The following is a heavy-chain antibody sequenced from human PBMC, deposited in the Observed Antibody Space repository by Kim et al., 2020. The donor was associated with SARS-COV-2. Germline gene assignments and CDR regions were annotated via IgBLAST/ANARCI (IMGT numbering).Heavy chain of an antibody. V-gene: IGHV3-73*01. D-gene: IGHD3-22*01. CDR1: GFTFSGSA. J-gene: IGHJ6*02. CDR2: IRSKANSYAT. CDR3: TRHLAYDSSGYLAYYYGMDV. Sequence: GGSLRLSCAASGFTFSGSAMHWVRQASGKGLEWVGRIRSKANSYATAYAASVKGRFTISRDDSKNTAYLQMNSLKTEDTAVYYCTRHLAYDSSGYLAYYYGMDVWGQGTTVTVSS.